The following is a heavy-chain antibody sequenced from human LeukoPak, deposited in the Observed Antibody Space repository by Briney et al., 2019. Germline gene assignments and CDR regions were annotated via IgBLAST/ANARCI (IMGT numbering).Heavy chain of an antibody. J-gene: IGHJ4*02. CDR3: ARGRHPFDY. V-gene: IGHV3-30-3*01. Sequence: GRSLRLSCAASGFTFSSYAMHWVRQAPGKGLEWVVVISYDGSNKYYADSVKGRFPISRDNSKNTLYLQMNSLRAEDTAVYYCARGRHPFDYWGQGTLVTVSS. CDR1: GFTFSSYA. CDR2: ISYDGSNK.